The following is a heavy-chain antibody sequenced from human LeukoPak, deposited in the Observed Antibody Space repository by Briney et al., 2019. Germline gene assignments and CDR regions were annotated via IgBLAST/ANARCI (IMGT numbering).Heavy chain of an antibody. V-gene: IGHV4-61*01. Sequence: SETLSLTCTVSGGSVSSGSYYWSWIRQPPGKGLEWIGYIYYSGSTNYNPSLKSRVTISVDTSKNQFSLKLSSVTAADTAVYYCARELQSGSYFDYWGQGTLVTVSS. CDR3: ARELQSGSYFDY. J-gene: IGHJ4*02. D-gene: IGHD1-26*01. CDR2: IYYSGST. CDR1: GGSVSSGSYY.